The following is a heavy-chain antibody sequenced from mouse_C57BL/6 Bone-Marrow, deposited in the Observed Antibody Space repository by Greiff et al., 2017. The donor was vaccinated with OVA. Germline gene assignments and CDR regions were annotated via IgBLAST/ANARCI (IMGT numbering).Heavy chain of an antibody. CDR3: ARGGNSNDVPYYFDY. D-gene: IGHD2-12*01. CDR2: INPSNGGT. V-gene: IGHV1-53*01. J-gene: IGHJ2*01. CDR1: GYTFTSYW. Sequence: QVQLQQPGTELVKPGASVKLSCKASGYTFTSYWMHWVQQRPGQGLEWIGNINPSNGGTNYNEKFKSKATLTVDKSSSTPYMQLSSLTSEDSAVYYCARGGNSNDVPYYFDYWGQGTTLTVSA.